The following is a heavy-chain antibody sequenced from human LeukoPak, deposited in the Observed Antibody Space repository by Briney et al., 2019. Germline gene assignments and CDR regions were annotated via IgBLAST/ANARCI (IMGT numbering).Heavy chain of an antibody. Sequence: PSETLSLTCTVSVGSISSSSDYRGWIRQPPGEGLEWIGSVYYSGSTHYNSSLQSRVTISVDTSKNQFSLKLTSVTAADTAIYYCARHRSGWYSDFDFWGQGTLVTVSS. CDR2: VYYSGST. CDR1: VGSISSSSDY. CDR3: ARHRSGWYSDFDF. V-gene: IGHV4-39*01. J-gene: IGHJ4*02. D-gene: IGHD6-19*01.